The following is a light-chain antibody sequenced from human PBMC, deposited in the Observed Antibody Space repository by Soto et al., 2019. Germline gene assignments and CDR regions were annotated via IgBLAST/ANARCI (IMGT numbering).Light chain of an antibody. CDR2: DAS. CDR3: QQRNNWPPMYT. CDR1: QSVSSY. J-gene: IGKJ2*01. V-gene: IGKV3-11*01. Sequence: EIVLTQSPATLSLPPGERAALSCRASQSVSSYLAWYQQKPGQAPRLLIYDASNRATGIPARFSGSGSGTDFTLTISSLEPEDFVVYYCQQRNNWPPMYTFGQGTKLEIK.